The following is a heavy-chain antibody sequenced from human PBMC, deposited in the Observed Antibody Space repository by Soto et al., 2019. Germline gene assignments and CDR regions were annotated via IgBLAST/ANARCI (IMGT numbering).Heavy chain of an antibody. J-gene: IGHJ6*02. CDR1: EFTFSNFA. Sequence: GSLRLSCAASEFTFSNFALTWVRQAPGKGLEWVSGISGSGGSTYYTDSVKGRFTISRDSSKNTVNLQMNSLRAEDTAVYYCASRGRYYGMDVWGQGTTVTVSS. CDR2: ISGSGGST. CDR3: ASRGRYYGMDV. V-gene: IGHV3-23*01. D-gene: IGHD3-10*01.